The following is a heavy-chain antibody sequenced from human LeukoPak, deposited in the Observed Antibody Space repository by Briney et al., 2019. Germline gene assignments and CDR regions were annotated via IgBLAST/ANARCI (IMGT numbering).Heavy chain of an antibody. D-gene: IGHD3-10*01. CDR2: IYSGGST. Sequence: GGSLRLSCAASGFTVSSNYMSWFRQAPGKGLEWVSVIYSGGSTYYADSVKGRFTISRDNSKNSLYLQMNSLRAEDTAVYYCATLWFGELSLSYFDYWGQGTLVTVSS. J-gene: IGHJ4*02. CDR1: GFTVSSNY. CDR3: ATLWFGELSLSYFDY. V-gene: IGHV3-53*01.